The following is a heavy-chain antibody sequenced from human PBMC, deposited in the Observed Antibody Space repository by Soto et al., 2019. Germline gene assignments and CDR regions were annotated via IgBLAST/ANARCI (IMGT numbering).Heavy chain of an antibody. V-gene: IGHV3-21*01. D-gene: IGHD6-13*01. J-gene: IGHJ3*02. CDR2: ISSSSSYI. CDR1: GFTFSSYS. Sequence: GGSLRLSCAASGFTFSSYSMNWVRQAPGKGLEWVSSISSSSSYIYYADSVKGRFTISRDNAKNSLYLQMNSLRAEDTAVYYCARDIAAATNAFDIWGQGTMVTVS. CDR3: ARDIAAATNAFDI.